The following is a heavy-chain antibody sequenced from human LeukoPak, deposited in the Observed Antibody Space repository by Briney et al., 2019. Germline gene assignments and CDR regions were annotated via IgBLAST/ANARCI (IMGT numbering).Heavy chain of an antibody. Sequence: SQTLSLTCAISGGSVSSNSAAWNWIRQSPSRGLEWLGRTYFRSKWYNDYAVAVKSRIIINADTSKNHFSLQLNSLTPEDTAVYFCARNGIGTTYDAFGIWGQGTMVTVSS. CDR2: TYFRSKWYN. CDR3: ARNGIGTTYDAFGI. J-gene: IGHJ3*02. D-gene: IGHD1-1*01. V-gene: IGHV6-1*01. CDR1: GGSVSSNSAA.